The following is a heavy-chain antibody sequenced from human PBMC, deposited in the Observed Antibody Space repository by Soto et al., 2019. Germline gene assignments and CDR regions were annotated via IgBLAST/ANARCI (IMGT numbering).Heavy chain of an antibody. CDR3: ARSGYSYGPNPLLY. D-gene: IGHD5-18*01. J-gene: IGHJ4*02. CDR2: IYYSGST. Sequence: QVQLQESGPGLVKPSQTLSLTCTVSGGSISSGGYYWSWIRQHPGKGLEWIGYIYYSGSTYYNPSLKRRVTISVDTPKNQFSRKLGSVTAADTAVYYCARSGYSYGPNPLLYWGQGTLVTVSS. CDR1: GGSISSGGYY. V-gene: IGHV4-31*03.